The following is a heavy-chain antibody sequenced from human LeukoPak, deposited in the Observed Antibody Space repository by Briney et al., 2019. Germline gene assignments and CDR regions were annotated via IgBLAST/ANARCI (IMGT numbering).Heavy chain of an antibody. J-gene: IGHJ6*01. V-gene: IGHV3-21*01. Sequence: PGGSLGLSCAASGFTFSSYSMNYVRQAPGKDLDWVPSLNGSGSYIYYADSVKGRFTISRDNAKTSLYLQMKRLRAEDRAVYYCASLGYSGYDTIQLWLHYYYGMDVWGQGTTVTVSS. CDR3: ASLGYSGYDTIQLWLHYYYGMDV. D-gene: IGHD5-12*01. CDR2: LNGSGSYI. CDR1: GFTFSSYS.